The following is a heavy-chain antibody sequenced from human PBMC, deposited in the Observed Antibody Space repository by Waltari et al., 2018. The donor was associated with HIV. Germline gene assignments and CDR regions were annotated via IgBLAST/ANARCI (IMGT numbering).Heavy chain of an antibody. CDR1: SFNFDLYS. CDR3: VTSGYNFVEYGHRLDF. V-gene: IGHV3-23*04. D-gene: IGHD1-1*01. Sequence: EVRFVESGGGLVRPGGSLRLSCTTSSFNFDLYSMTWVRQAPGRGLEGVANISRTGSATYYADVVKGRFTVSRDNSMDMLSLHITSLRVDDTAVYYCVTSGYNFVEYGHRLDFWGRGVLVTIS. J-gene: IGHJ4*02. CDR2: ISRTGSAT.